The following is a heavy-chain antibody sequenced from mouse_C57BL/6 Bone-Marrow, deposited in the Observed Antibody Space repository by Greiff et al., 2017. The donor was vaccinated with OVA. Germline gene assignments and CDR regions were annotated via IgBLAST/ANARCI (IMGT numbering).Heavy chain of an antibody. CDR3: AREDYDYDVGWFAY. D-gene: IGHD2-4*01. CDR1: GFSLTSYG. V-gene: IGHV2-2*01. Sequence: VKLVESGPGLVRPSQSLSITCTVSGFSLTSYGVHWVRQSPGKGLEWLGVIWSGGSTDYNAAFISRLSISKDNSKSQVFFKMNSLQADDTAIYYCAREDYDYDVGWFAYWGQGTLVTVSA. CDR2: IWSGGST. J-gene: IGHJ3*01.